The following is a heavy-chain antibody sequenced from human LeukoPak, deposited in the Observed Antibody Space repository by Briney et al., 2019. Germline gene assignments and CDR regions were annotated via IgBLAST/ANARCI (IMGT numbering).Heavy chain of an antibody. D-gene: IGHD4-11*01. CDR2: INPNSGGT. V-gene: IGHV1-2*02. CDR1: GYTFTSNY. Sequence: ASVKVSCKAFGYTFTSNYMHWVRQAPGQGLEWMGWINPNSGGTNYAQKFQGRVTMTRDTSISTAYMELSRLRSDDTAVYYCARDRRTTVSERATNFDYWGQGTLVTVSS. CDR3: ARDRRTTVSERATNFDY. J-gene: IGHJ4*02.